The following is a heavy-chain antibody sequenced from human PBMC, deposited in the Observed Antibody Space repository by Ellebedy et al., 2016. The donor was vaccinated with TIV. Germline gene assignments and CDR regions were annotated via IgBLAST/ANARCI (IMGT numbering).Heavy chain of an antibody. D-gene: IGHD1-26*01. V-gene: IGHV3-9*01. J-gene: IGHJ5*01. CDR1: GFTFDDYA. CDR2: ISWNSNSI. CDR3: AKGVGATWYRGFDS. Sequence: GGSLRLSCTTSGFTFDDYAMHWVRQAPGKGLEWVSGISWNSNSIGYADSVKGRFTISRDNSKNTLYLQINSLRAEDTAVYYCAKGVGATWYRGFDSWGQGTLVTVSS.